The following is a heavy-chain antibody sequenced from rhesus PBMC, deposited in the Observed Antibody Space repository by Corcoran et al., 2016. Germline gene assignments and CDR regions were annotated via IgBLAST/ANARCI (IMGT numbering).Heavy chain of an antibody. CDR1: GFSISTTGTA. J-gene: IGHJ4*01. CDR2: IYWNDSK. V-gene: IGHV2-95*01. D-gene: IGHD5-24*01. Sequence: QVTLKESGPALVKPTQTLTLTCTFSGFSISTTGTAVGCIRQPPGKALEWLASIYWNDSKYYSTSLKSRLTISKDTSKNQVVLTMTNMDPVDTATYYCAREKWVQFDFDYWGQGVLVTVSS. CDR3: AREKWVQFDFDY.